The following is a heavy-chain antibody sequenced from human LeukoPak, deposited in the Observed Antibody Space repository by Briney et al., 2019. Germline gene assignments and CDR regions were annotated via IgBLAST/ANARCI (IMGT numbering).Heavy chain of an antibody. Sequence: PSETLSLTCAVYGVSFSGYYWSWIRQPPGKGLEWIGEINHSGSTNYNPSLKSRVTISVDTSKNQFSLKLSSVTAADTAVYYCARDSRITIFGVVSWVDYWGQGTLVTVPS. V-gene: IGHV4-34*01. J-gene: IGHJ4*02. CDR1: GVSFSGYY. D-gene: IGHD3-3*01. CDR2: INHSGST. CDR3: ARDSRITIFGVVSWVDY.